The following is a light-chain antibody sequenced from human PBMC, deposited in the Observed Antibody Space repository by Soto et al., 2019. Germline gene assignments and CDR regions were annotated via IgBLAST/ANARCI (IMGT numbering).Light chain of an antibody. CDR1: SSDVGGYNF. CDR3: SSYTSSSTHV. CDR2: DVN. V-gene: IGLV2-14*03. J-gene: IGLJ1*01. Sequence: QSVLTQPASVSGSPGQSITISCTGTSSDVGGYNFVSWYQQHPDKVPKLMIFDVNSRPSGVSDRFSGSKSGNTASLTISGLQAEDEGDYYCSSYTSSSTHVFGSGTKVTVL.